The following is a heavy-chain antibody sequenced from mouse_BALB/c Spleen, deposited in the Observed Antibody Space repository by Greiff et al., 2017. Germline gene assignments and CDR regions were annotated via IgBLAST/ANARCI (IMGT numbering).Heavy chain of an antibody. D-gene: IGHD2-14*01. CDR1: GFSLTSYG. V-gene: IGHV2-9*02. CDR3: ARGEVRPWFAY. J-gene: IGHJ3*01. CDR2: IWAGGST. Sequence: VQRVESGPGLVAPSKSLSITCTVSGFSLTSYGVHWVRQSPGKGLEWLGVIWAGGSTNYNSALMSRLSISKDNSKSQVFLKMNSLQTDDTAMYYCARGEVRPWFAYWGQGTLVTVSA.